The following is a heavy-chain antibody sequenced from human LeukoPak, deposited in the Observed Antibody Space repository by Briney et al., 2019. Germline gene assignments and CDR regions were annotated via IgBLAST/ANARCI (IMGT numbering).Heavy chain of an antibody. CDR1: GFTFSSYS. CDR2: ISSSSSYI. Sequence: SGGSLRLSCAASGFTFSSYSMNWVSQAPGKGLEWVSSISSSSSYIYYADSVKGRFTISRDNAKNSLYLQMNSLRAEDTAVYYCARDGGGWSDYWGQGTLVTVSS. D-gene: IGHD6-19*01. V-gene: IGHV3-21*01. J-gene: IGHJ4*02. CDR3: ARDGGGWSDY.